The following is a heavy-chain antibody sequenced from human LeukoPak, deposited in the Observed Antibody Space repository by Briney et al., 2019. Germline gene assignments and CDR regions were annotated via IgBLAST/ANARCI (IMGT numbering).Heavy chain of an antibody. D-gene: IGHD5-18*01. Sequence: KPSETLSLTCAVSGYSISSGYYWGWLRQPPGKGLEWIGIIYHSGSTYYSPSLKSRVTISVDTSKNQFSLKLSSVTAADTAVYYCARDRGYGYDPPGYWGQGTLVTVSS. CDR1: GYSISSGYY. CDR2: IYHSGST. J-gene: IGHJ4*02. V-gene: IGHV4-38-2*02. CDR3: ARDRGYGYDPPGY.